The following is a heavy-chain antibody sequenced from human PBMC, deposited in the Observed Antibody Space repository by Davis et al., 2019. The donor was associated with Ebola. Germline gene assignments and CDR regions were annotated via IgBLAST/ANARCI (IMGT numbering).Heavy chain of an antibody. Sequence: AASVKVSCKASGGTFSSYAISWVRQAPGQGLEWMGGIIPIFGTANYAQKFQGRVTITADKSTSTAYMELSSLRSEDTAVYYCARDPQLWPRDGYYYYYGMDVWGQGTTVTVSS. J-gene: IGHJ6*02. D-gene: IGHD5-18*01. CDR3: ARDPQLWPRDGYYYYYGMDV. CDR2: IIPIFGTA. CDR1: GGTFSSYA. V-gene: IGHV1-69*06.